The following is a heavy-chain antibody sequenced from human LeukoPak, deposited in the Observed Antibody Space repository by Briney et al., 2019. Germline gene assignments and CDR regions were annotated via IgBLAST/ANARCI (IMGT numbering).Heavy chain of an antibody. CDR2: IIPIFGTA. D-gene: IGHD5-24*01. J-gene: IGHJ2*01. CDR3: ERAKEMATMRGWYFDL. V-gene: IGHV1-69*05. Sequence: SVKVSCKASGGTFSSYAISWVRQAPGQGLEWMGGIIPIFGTANYAQKFQGMVTITTDEFTSTAYMELSSLRSEDTAVYYCERAKEMATMRGWYFDLWGRGTLVTVSS. CDR1: GGTFSSYA.